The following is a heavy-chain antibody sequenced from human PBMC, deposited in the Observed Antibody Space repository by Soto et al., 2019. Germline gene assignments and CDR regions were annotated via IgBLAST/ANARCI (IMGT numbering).Heavy chain of an antibody. J-gene: IGHJ4*02. V-gene: IGHV1-3*04. CDR2: INTGTGNT. D-gene: IGHD1-1*01. CDR3: TREHNGRGDY. Sequence: ASVKVSCKASGYIFTGYPMHWVRQAPGQSLEWMGWINTGTGNTKYSQNFQGRVTTSRDTSASTAYMELSSLRSEDTAMYYCTREHNGRGDYWGRGTLVTVSS. CDR1: GYIFTGYP.